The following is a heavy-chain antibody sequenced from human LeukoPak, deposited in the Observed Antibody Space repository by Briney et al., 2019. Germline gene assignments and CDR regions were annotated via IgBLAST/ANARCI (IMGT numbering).Heavy chain of an antibody. Sequence: SVKVSCKASGGTFSSYAISWVRQAPGQGLEWMGGIIPIFGTANYAQKFRGRVTITADESTSTAYMELSSLRSEDTAVYYCARGVTYCGGDCYGYWGQGTLVTVSS. V-gene: IGHV1-69*13. CDR3: ARGVTYCGGDCYGY. CDR1: GGTFSSYA. CDR2: IIPIFGTA. J-gene: IGHJ4*02. D-gene: IGHD2-21*01.